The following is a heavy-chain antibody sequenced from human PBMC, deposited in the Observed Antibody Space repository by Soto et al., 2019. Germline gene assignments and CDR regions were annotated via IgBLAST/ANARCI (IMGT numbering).Heavy chain of an antibody. J-gene: IGHJ4*02. CDR2: IYYSGST. CDR3: ASTFNYYESSGHYSPDN. D-gene: IGHD3-22*01. V-gene: IGHV4-39*01. CDR1: GGSIGSSSYY. Sequence: SETLSLTCTVSGGSIGSSSYYWGGIRQPPGKGLEWIGSIYYSGSTYYNPSLKSRVTISVDTSKNQFSLKLSSVTAADTAVYYCASTFNYYESSGHYSPDNWGQRTLVTVSS.